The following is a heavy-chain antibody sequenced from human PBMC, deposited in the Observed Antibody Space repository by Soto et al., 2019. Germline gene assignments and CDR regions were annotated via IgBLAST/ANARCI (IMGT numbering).Heavy chain of an antibody. Sequence: ASVKVSCKASGGTFSSYAISWVRQAPGQGLEWMGGIIPIFGTANYAQKFQGRVTITADESTSTAYMELSSLRSEDTAVYYCARTPSVNYAYGAFDIWGRGTMVTVSS. CDR2: IIPIFGTA. CDR3: ARTPSVNYAYGAFDI. J-gene: IGHJ3*02. CDR1: GGTFSSYA. V-gene: IGHV1-69*13. D-gene: IGHD3-16*01.